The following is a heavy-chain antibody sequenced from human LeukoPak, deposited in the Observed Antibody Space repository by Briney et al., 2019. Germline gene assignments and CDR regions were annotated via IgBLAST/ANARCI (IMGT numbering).Heavy chain of an antibody. J-gene: IGHJ4*02. V-gene: IGHV3-21*01. CDR1: GFTFSTYS. Sequence: PGGSLRLSXAASGFTFSTYSMNWIRQAPGKGLEWVSSISSGSSFIYYADSVKGRFTISRDNAKNSLFLQMNSLRAEDTAVYYCARESSGYFYWGQGTLVTVSS. CDR2: ISSGSSFI. CDR3: ARESSGYFY. D-gene: IGHD3-22*01.